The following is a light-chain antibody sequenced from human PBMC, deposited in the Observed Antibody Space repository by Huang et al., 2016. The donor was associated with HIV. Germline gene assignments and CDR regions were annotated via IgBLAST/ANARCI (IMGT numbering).Light chain of an antibody. Sequence: EIVMTQSPATLSVSPGDRATLSCRASQSVSNNLVWYQQKPGQGPRLLISDASTRATGIPARCSGSGSGTEFTLTISSLQSEDFAVYYCQQYNNWPLTFGGGTKVEIK. J-gene: IGKJ4*01. V-gene: IGKV3-15*01. CDR3: QQYNNWPLT. CDR2: DAS. CDR1: QSVSNN.